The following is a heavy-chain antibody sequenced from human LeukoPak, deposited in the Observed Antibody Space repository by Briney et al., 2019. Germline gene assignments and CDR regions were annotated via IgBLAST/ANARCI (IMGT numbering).Heavy chain of an antibody. D-gene: IGHD4-11*01. CDR2: IYYSGST. J-gene: IGHJ6*03. Sequence: SETLSLTCTVSGGSISSSSYYWGWIRQPPGKGLEWIGSIYYSGSTYYNPSLKSRVTISVDTSKNQFSLKLSSVTAADTAVYYCARVNDYRGYYYYYYMDVWGKGTTVTVSS. CDR1: GGSISSSSYY. V-gene: IGHV4-39*07. CDR3: ARVNDYRGYYYYYYMDV.